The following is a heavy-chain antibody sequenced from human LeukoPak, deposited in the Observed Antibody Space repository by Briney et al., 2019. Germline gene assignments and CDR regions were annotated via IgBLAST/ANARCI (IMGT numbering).Heavy chain of an antibody. J-gene: IGHJ2*01. CDR3: AGGNYCDYWYFDL. CDR2: IRWNGGNI. V-gene: IGHV3-9*01. Sequence: GGSLRLSCAASGLTFDDYGMHWVRQAPGKGLEWVAGIRWNGGNIDYADSVKGRFTTSRDNAKNCLYMQMNRLRAEDTALYYCAGGNYCDYWYFDLWGRGTLVTVSS. D-gene: IGHD1-7*01. CDR1: GLTFDDYG.